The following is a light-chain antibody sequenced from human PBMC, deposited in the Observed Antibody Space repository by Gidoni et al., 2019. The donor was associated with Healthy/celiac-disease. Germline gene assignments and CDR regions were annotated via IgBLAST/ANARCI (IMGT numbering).Light chain of an antibody. V-gene: IGKV1-39*01. J-gene: IGKJ5*01. Sequence: DIQMTQSPSSLSASVGDRVTITCRASQSVTTYLNWYHQKPGKAPKLLIYAASTLQGGVPSRFSGSGSGTDFTLTISSLQPEDFATYYCQQSSSTPITFGQGTRLEIK. CDR1: QSVTTY. CDR2: AAS. CDR3: QQSSSTPIT.